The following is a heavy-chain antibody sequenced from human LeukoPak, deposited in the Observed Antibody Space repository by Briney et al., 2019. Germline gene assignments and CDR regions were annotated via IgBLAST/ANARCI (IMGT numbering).Heavy chain of an antibody. CDR2: INSDGSSI. D-gene: IGHD6-19*01. CDR3: ASSDWYAAFDL. V-gene: IGHV3-74*01. CDR1: GFTFSNNW. J-gene: IGHJ3*01. Sequence: GGSLRLSCAASGFTFSNNWMHWVRQAPGKGLVWVSRINSDGSSIGYMDSVKGRFTISRDNAKKKLYLQMNSLRAEDMAVYYCASSDWYAAFDLWGRGTMVTVSS.